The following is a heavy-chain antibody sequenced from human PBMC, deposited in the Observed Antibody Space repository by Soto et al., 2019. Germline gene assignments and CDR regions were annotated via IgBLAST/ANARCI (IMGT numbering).Heavy chain of an antibody. CDR2: INHSGST. CDR1: GGSFSGYY. V-gene: IGHV4-34*01. Sequence: SENLSLTCAVYGGSFSGYYWSWIRQPPGKGLEWIGEINHSGSTNYNPSLKSRVTISVDTSKNQFSLKLSSVTAADTAVYYCASHLKKGIYFSVGSCYQYYFDSWGQGILVTVSS. J-gene: IGHJ4*02. CDR3: ASHLKKGIYFSVGSCYQYYFDS. D-gene: IGHD2-15*01.